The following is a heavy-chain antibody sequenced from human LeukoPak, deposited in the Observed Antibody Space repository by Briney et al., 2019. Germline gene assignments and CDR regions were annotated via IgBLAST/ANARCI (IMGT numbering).Heavy chain of an antibody. CDR2: INWNGGST. CDR3: AREYSSGWFDAFDI. CDR1: GFTFSSYW. D-gene: IGHD6-19*01. J-gene: IGHJ3*02. Sequence: GGSLRLSCAASGFTFSSYWMHWVRQAPGKGLVWVSGINWNGGSTGYADSVKGRFTISRDNAKNSLYLQMNSLRAEDTALYYCAREYSSGWFDAFDIWGQGTMVTVSS. V-gene: IGHV3-20*04.